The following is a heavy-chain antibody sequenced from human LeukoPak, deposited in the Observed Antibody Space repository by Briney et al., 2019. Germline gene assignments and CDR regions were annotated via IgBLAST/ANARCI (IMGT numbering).Heavy chain of an antibody. Sequence: SENLSLTCTVSGGSISSYYWSWLRQPPGKGLEWIGYIYYSGNTEYNPSLKSRVTISVDTSKNQFSLKLNSVTAADAAVYYCARRPDSGANWYSIWGQGTLVTVSS. CDR3: ARRPDSGANWYSI. V-gene: IGHV4-59*08. J-gene: IGHJ4*02. CDR1: GGSISSYY. D-gene: IGHD2-21*02. CDR2: IYYSGNT.